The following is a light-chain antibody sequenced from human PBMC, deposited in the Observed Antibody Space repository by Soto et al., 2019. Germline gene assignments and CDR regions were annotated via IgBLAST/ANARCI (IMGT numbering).Light chain of an antibody. Sequence: EIVLTQSPALLSLSPGERATLSCRTNQTVSSYLAWYQHKSGQAPRLLIYSASERATGIPARFSGSGSGTDFSLTISSLDPEDFAFYYGQQRDSWPLTCGGGTKV. CDR2: SAS. CDR3: QQRDSWPLT. CDR1: QTVSSY. V-gene: IGKV3-11*01. J-gene: IGKJ4*01.